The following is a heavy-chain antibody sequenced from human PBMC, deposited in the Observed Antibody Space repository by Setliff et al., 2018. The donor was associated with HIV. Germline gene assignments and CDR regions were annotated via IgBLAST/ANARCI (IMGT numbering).Heavy chain of an antibody. Sequence: ASVKVSCKASGYTFTGYYMHWVRQAPGQGLEWMGWINPNTGGTNFAQKVQGRVTMTRDTSISTAYMELSRLRSDDTAVYYCGRGPLWSGYDAFDIWGQGTMVTV. V-gene: IGHV1-2*02. J-gene: IGHJ3*02. D-gene: IGHD3-3*01. CDR2: INPNTGGT. CDR1: GYTFTGYY. CDR3: GRGPLWSGYDAFDI.